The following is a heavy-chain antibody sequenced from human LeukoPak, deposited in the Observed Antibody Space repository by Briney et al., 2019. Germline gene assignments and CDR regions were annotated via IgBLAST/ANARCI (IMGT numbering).Heavy chain of an antibody. Sequence: ASVKVSCKASGGTFSSYAISWVRQAPGQGLEWMGGIIPIFGIANYAQKFQGRVTITADKSTSTAYMELSSLRSEDTAVYYCARDGRYYYGSGSHRALDYWGQGTLVTVSS. CDR3: ARDGRYYYGSGSHRALDY. CDR2: IIPIFGIA. CDR1: GGTFSSYA. D-gene: IGHD3-10*01. V-gene: IGHV1-69*10. J-gene: IGHJ4*02.